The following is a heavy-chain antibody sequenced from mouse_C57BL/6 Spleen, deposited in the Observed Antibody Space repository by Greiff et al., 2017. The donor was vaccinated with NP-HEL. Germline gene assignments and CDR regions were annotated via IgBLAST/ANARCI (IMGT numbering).Heavy chain of an antibody. Sequence: EVKLMESGGGLVQPGGSLSLSCAASGFTFTDYYMSWVRQPPGKALEWLGFISNKANGYTTEYSASVKGRFAISRDNSQSILYLQMNALRAEDSATYYCARSRYGSSYFDYWGQGTTLTVSS. CDR3: ARSRYGSSYFDY. CDR2: ISNKANGYTT. D-gene: IGHD1-1*01. J-gene: IGHJ2*01. V-gene: IGHV7-3*01. CDR1: GFTFTDYY.